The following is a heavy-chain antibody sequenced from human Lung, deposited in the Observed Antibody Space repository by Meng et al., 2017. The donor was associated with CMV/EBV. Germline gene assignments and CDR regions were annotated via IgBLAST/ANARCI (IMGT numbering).Heavy chain of an antibody. CDR1: GYTFTNYG. V-gene: IGHV1-18*01. Sequence: VKSGGAVEKPGASVKVSCKASGYTFTNYGITWVRQAPGQGLEWMGWISAYNGNTNYAQTLQGRLTMTTDTTTSTAYMELRSLRSDDTAVYYCARVEVGITSGDYWGQGTLVTVSS. CDR2: ISAYNGNT. CDR3: ARVEVGITSGDY. D-gene: IGHD1-26*01. J-gene: IGHJ4*02.